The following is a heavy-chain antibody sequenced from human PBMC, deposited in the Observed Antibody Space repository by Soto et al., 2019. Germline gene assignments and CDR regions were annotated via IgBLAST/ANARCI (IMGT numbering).Heavy chain of an antibody. CDR2: ISGRGGTI. D-gene: IGHD1-26*01. J-gene: IGHJ4*02. V-gene: IGHV3-11*01. CDR3: ARTTWELGVRFDY. CDR1: GFPFSYFC. Sequence: GGSLRLSCAASGFPFSYFCMAWIRRSPGRGLQCLSYISGRGGTIYYADSVKGRFTISRDNAKNSLDLQMDGLRGDDTGVYYCARTTWELGVRFDYWGQGALVTVSS.